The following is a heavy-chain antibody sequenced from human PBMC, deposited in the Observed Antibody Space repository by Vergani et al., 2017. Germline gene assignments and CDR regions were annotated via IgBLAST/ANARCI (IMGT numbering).Heavy chain of an antibody. D-gene: IGHD2-8*01. CDR3: ARGAHIVLMVMDV. Sequence: QVQLQESGPGLVKPSQTLSLTCTVSGGSISSGGYYWSWIRQHPGKGLEWIGYIYYSGSTYYNPSLKSRVTIAVDTSKNQFSLKLSPVTAADTAVYYCARGAHIVLMVMDVWGQGTTVTVSS. CDR2: IYYSGST. CDR1: GGSISSGGYY. J-gene: IGHJ6*02. V-gene: IGHV4-31*03.